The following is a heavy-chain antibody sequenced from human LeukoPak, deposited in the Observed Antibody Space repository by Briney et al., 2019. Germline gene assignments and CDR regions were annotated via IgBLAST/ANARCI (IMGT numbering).Heavy chain of an antibody. CDR2: ISSSSSYI. CDR1: GFTFSSYS. D-gene: IGHD6-19*01. CDR3: ARAHSSGWYWFDP. J-gene: IGHJ5*02. Sequence: PGGSLRLSCAASGFTFSSYSMNWVRQAPGKGLEWVSSISSSSSYIYYADSVEGRFTISRDNAKNSLYLQMNSLRAEDTAVYYCARAHSSGWYWFDPWGQGTLVTVSS. V-gene: IGHV3-21*01.